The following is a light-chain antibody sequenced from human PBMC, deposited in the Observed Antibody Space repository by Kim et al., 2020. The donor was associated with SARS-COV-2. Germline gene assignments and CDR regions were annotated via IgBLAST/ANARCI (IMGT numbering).Light chain of an antibody. J-gene: IGKJ4*01. CDR1: QSIDTS. V-gene: IGKV3-11*01. CDR3: QQRDSWPPAVS. CDR2: DAS. Sequence: QGESATLSCWASQSIDTSLGWYQHRPGQAPRLLVYDASIRATGVPDRFSGSGSGTDFTLTISGLDPEDFSTYYCQQRDSWPPAVSFGGGTKVDIK.